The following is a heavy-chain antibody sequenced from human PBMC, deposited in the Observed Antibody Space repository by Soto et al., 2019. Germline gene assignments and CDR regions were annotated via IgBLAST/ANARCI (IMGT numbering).Heavy chain of an antibody. CDR3: AKKPPSSIQGWAFGMDV. CDR1: GFSVTTNY. Sequence: EVQLVETGGGLIQPGGSLRLSCLASGFSVTTNYIIWVRQPPGKGLEWVSTTFTGGSTHYADSVKGRFSISRDNYKNTVSLQMNNLRVEDTAVYYCAKKPPSSIQGWAFGMDVWGQGTTVSVSS. V-gene: IGHV3-53*02. J-gene: IGHJ6*02. D-gene: IGHD1-26*01. CDR2: TFTGGST.